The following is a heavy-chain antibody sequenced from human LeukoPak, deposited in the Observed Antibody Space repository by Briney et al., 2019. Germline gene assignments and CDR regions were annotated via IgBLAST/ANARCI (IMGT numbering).Heavy chain of an antibody. V-gene: IGHV3-7*05. D-gene: IGHD3-22*01. Sequence: GGSLRLSCAASGFTFSRSWMSWVRQAPGKGLEWVANIKQDGSEKYYVDSVKGRFTISRDNAKNSLSLQMNSLRAEDTAVYYCAREGSSGYSGYFDLWGRGTLVTVSS. CDR3: AREGSSGYSGYFDL. CDR1: GFTFSRSW. J-gene: IGHJ2*01. CDR2: IKQDGSEK.